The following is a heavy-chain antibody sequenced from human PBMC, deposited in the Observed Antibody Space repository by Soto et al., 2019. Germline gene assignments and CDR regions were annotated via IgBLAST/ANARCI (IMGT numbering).Heavy chain of an antibody. Sequence: EVQLVESGGGLVQPGGSLRLSCAASGFNLGSYWLHCVLQAPGKGLVWVSRINDYGTTINYALSVEGRFTISRDDAKSEVYLQMNNLRAEDTAVYYCARGGLEPFEYWGQGALVTVSS. V-gene: IGHV3-74*01. CDR3: ARGGLEPFEY. CDR1: GFNLGSYW. J-gene: IGHJ4*02. CDR2: INDYGTTI. D-gene: IGHD1-1*01.